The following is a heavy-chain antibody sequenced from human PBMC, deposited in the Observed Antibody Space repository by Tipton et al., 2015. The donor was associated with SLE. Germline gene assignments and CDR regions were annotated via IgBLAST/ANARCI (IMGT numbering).Heavy chain of an antibody. V-gene: IGHV3-11*05. CDR2: ISSSSSYT. J-gene: IGHJ6*03. D-gene: IGHD3-22*01. CDR1: GFTFSDYY. CDR3: AREGYSSGYSYYYYYMDV. Sequence: SLRLSCAASGFTFSDYYMSWIRQAPGKGLEWVSYISSSSSYTNYADSVKGRFTISRDNAKNSLYLQMNSLRAEDTAVYYCAREGYSSGYSYYYYYMDVWGKGTTVTVSS.